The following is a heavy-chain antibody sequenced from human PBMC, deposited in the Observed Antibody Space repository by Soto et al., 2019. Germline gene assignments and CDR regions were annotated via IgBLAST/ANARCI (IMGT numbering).Heavy chain of an antibody. CDR2: ISYDGSNK. CDR3: ARANIYGSWRGVDP. V-gene: IGHV3-30-3*01. CDR1: GFTFSSYA. J-gene: IGHJ5*02. Sequence: QVQLVESGGGVVQPGRSLRLSCAASGFTFSSYAMHWVRQAPGKGLEWVAVISYDGSNKYYADSVKGRFTISRDNSKNTLYLQMNSLRAEDTAVYYCARANIYGSWRGVDPWGQGTLVTVYS. D-gene: IGHD3-10*01.